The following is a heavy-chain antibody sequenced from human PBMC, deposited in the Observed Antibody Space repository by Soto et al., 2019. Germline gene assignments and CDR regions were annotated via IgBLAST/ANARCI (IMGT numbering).Heavy chain of an antibody. Sequence: QITLKESGPTLVKPTQTLTLTCTFSGFSLSTSGVGVGWIRQPPGKALEWLALIYWDDDKRYSPSLKSRLTITNDTSKNQVVLTMTDMDPVDTATYYCAHRPQLLWFGEFDNWFDPWGQGTLVTVSS. CDR1: GFSLSTSGVG. V-gene: IGHV2-5*02. J-gene: IGHJ5*02. D-gene: IGHD3-10*01. CDR3: AHRPQLLWFGEFDNWFDP. CDR2: IYWDDDK.